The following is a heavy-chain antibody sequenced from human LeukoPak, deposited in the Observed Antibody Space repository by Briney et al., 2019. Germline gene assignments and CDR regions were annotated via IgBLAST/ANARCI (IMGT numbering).Heavy chain of an antibody. CDR3: AKVRFLEWLSSPGYFDY. D-gene: IGHD3-3*01. J-gene: IGHJ4*02. Sequence: GGSLRLSCAASGFTFSSYVMSWVRQAPGKGLEWVSAINGSGGSTYYADSVKGRFTISRDNSKNTLYLQMNSLRAEDTAVYYCAKVRFLEWLSSPGYFDYWGQGTLVTVSS. V-gene: IGHV3-23*01. CDR1: GFTFSSYV. CDR2: INGSGGST.